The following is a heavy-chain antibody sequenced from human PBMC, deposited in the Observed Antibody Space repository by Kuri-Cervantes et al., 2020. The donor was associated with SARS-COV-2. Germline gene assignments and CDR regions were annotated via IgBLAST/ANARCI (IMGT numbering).Heavy chain of an antibody. J-gene: IGHJ6*02. CDR2: ISSSSSYI. CDR3: ARDGLGGYDYYYYYGMDV. V-gene: IGHV3-21*01. D-gene: IGHD1-26*01. CDR1: GFAFFTYS. Sequence: GGSLRLSCEASGFAFFTYSMNWVRQAPGKGLEWVSSISSSSSYIYYADSVEGRFTISRDNAKNSLYLQMNSLRAEDTAVYYCARDGLGGYDYYYYYGMDVWGQGTTVTVSS.